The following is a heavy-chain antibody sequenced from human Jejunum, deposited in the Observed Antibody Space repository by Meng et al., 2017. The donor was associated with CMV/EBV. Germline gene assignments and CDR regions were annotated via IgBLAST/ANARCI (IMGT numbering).Heavy chain of an antibody. CDR1: GYTFTENY. V-gene: IGHV1-2*02. CDR3: ARVRALTYLDAFDI. CDR2: INPYSGGT. Sequence: GYTFTENYMHWLRKAPGQGLEWMGWINPYSGGTNFAQKFQGRVTMTRDTSISTAYMELSTLRSDDTAVYYCARVRALTYLDAFDIWGQGTMVTVSS. D-gene: IGHD3-10*01. J-gene: IGHJ3*02.